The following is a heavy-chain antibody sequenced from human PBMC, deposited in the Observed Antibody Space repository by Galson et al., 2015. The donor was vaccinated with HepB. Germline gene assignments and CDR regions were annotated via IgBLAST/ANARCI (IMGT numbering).Heavy chain of an antibody. V-gene: IGHV3-23*01. D-gene: IGHD5-18*01. CDR1: GFTFSSYA. J-gene: IGHJ4*02. Sequence: SLRLSCAASGFTFSSYAMRRVRQAPGKGLEWVSGISDSGDNTYYADSVKGRFTISRDNSKNTLYLQMDSLRAEDTAVYYCVHGYFFDNWGQGTLVTVSS. CDR3: VHGYFFDN. CDR2: ISDSGDNT.